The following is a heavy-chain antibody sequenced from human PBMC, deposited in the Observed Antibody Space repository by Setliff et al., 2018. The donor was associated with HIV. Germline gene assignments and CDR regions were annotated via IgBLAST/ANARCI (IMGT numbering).Heavy chain of an antibody. CDR1: GGTFSSYV. CDR3: ATDPGYSSTWYSESFQH. D-gene: IGHD6-13*01. CDR2: IIPFTGTT. J-gene: IGHJ1*01. V-gene: IGHV1-69*06. Sequence: GASVKVSCKASGGTFSSYVITWVRQAPGQGLEWMGGIIPFTGTTNYAQKFQGRLTMTEDTSTDTAYMELSSLRSDDTAMYYCATDPGYSSTWYSESFQHWGQGTVVTVSS.